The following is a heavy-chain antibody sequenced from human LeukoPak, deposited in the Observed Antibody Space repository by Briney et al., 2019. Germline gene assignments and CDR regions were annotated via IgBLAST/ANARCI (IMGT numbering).Heavy chain of an antibody. J-gene: IGHJ4*02. CDR1: GFTFSSYA. D-gene: IGHD3-9*01. CDR2: ISGSGGST. Sequence: PGGSLRLSCAASGFTFSSYAMSWVRQAPGKGLEWVSAISGSGGSTYYADSVKGRFTISRDNSKKTLYLQMNSLRAEDTAVYFCAKVYYDILTAYPRFFDYWGQGTLVTVSS. CDR3: AKVYYDILTAYPRFFDY. V-gene: IGHV3-23*01.